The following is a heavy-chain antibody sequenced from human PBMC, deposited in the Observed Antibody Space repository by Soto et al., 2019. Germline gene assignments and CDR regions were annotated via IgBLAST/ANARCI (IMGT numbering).Heavy chain of an antibody. CDR1: GFTFSSYS. CDR3: ALGRDSYGYDY. CDR2: ISSSSSYI. Sequence: GGSLRLSCAASGFTFSSYSMSWVRQAPGKGLEWVSSISSSSSYIYYADSVKGRFTISRDNAKNSLYLQMNSLRAEDTAVYYCALGRDSYGYDYWGQGTLVTVSS. J-gene: IGHJ4*02. V-gene: IGHV3-21*01. D-gene: IGHD5-18*01.